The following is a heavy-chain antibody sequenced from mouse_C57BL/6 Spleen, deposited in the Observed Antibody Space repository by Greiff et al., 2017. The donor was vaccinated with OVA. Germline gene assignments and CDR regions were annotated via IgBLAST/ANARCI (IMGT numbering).Heavy chain of an antibody. CDR2: IDPSDSYT. Sequence: QVQLQQPGAELVKPGASVKLSCKASGYTFTSYWMQWVKQRPGQGLEWIGEIDPSDSYTNYNQKFKGKATLTVDTSSSTAYMQLSSLTSEDSAVYYCASSPIDYWGQGTTLTVSS. CDR1: GYTFTSYW. CDR3: ASSPIDY. V-gene: IGHV1-50*01. J-gene: IGHJ2*01.